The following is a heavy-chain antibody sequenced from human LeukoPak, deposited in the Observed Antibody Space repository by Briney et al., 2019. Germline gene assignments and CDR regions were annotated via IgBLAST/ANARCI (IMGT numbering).Heavy chain of an antibody. D-gene: IGHD3-22*01. J-gene: IGHJ4*02. CDR3: AKRGVVIRVILVGFHKEADYFDS. Sequence: AGSLTLSCAVSALTLSNYGMSWGRHAPGGGLEWVAAISGSGGSTNYADSVKGWFTIYRDNPNNTLFLQMNSLRAEDTAVYFCAKRGVVIRVILVGFHKEADYFDSWGQGALVTVSS. CDR1: ALTLSNYG. CDR2: ISGSGGST. V-gene: IGHV3-23*01.